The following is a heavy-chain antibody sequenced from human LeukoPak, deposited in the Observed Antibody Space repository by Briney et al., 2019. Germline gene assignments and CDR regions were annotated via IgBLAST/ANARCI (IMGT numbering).Heavy chain of an antibody. CDR2: IYHSGST. Sequence: SETLSLTCTVSGYSISSGYYWGWIRQPPGKGLEWIGSIYHSGSTYYNPSLKSRVTISVDTSKNQFSLKLSSVTAADTAVYYCARVIGYCSGASCYSGRVDYYYYMDVWGKGTPVTVSS. CDR1: GYSISSGYY. V-gene: IGHV4-38-2*02. D-gene: IGHD2-15*01. CDR3: ARVIGYCSGASCYSGRVDYYYYMDV. J-gene: IGHJ6*03.